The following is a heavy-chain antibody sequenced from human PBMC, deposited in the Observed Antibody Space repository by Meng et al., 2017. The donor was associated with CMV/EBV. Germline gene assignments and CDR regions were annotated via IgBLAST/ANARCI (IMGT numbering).Heavy chain of an antibody. J-gene: IGHJ6*02. Sequence: GSLRLSCAVYGGSFSGYYWSWIRQPPGKGLEWIGEINHSGSTNYNPSLKSRVTISVDTSKNQFSLKLSSVTAADTAVYYCARTHIVYAPKAPSPSYYYGMDVWGQGTTVTVSS. CDR2: INHSGST. CDR3: ARTHIVYAPKAPSPSYYYGMDV. CDR1: GGSFSGYY. V-gene: IGHV4-34*01. D-gene: IGHD2-8*01.